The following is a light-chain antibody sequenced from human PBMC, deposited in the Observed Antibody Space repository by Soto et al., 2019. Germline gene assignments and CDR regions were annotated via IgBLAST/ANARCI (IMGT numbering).Light chain of an antibody. V-gene: IGLV1-40*01. CDR1: SPNIGAGYD. CDR2: GNS. CDR3: QSYDSSRSGNVV. Sequence: QSVLTQPPSVSGAPGQRVTISCTGSSPNIGAGYDVHWYQQLPGTAPKLLIYGNSNRPSGVPDRFSGSKSGTSASLAITGLQADDEADYYCQSYDSSRSGNVVFGGGTKLTVL. J-gene: IGLJ2*01.